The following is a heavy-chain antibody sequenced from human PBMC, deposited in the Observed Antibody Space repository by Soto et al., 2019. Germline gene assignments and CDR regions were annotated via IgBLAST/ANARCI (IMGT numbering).Heavy chain of an antibody. CDR3: ARETYGLPY. CDR1: GYTFTSYA. V-gene: IGHV1-8*01. CDR2: MNTNSGNT. J-gene: IGHJ4*02. Sequence: QVQLVQSGAEVKKPGASVNVSCKSSGYTFTSYAINWVRHATGQGLEWMGWMNTNSGNTAYAQKFQGRVTMTRNTSISTAYMELSSLRSEDTAVYYCARETYGLPYWGQGTLVTVSS. D-gene: IGHD3-10*01.